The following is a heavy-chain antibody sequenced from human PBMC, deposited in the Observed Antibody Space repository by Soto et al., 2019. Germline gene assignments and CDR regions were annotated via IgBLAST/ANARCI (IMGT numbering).Heavy chain of an antibody. D-gene: IGHD6-6*01. J-gene: IGHJ5*02. V-gene: IGHV1-69*04. CDR1: GGTFSSYT. Sequence: SVKVSCKASGGTFSSYTISWVRQAPGQGLEWMGRIIPILGIANYAQKFQGRVTITADKSTSTAYMELSSLRSEDTAVYYCARDSSSSPFWFDPWGQGTLVNVSS. CDR3: ARDSSSSPFWFDP. CDR2: IIPILGIA.